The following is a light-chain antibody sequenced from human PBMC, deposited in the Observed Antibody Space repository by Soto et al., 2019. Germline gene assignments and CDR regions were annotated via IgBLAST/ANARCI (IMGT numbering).Light chain of an antibody. V-gene: IGLV2-14*01. Sequence: QSVLTQPASMSGSPGQSITISCTGISSDVGGYTYVSWYQQHPGKAPKLMISDVSNRPSWVSNRFSASKSGNTASLTISGLQAEDEADYYFVSYTTTSTLVVFGGGTQLPVL. J-gene: IGLJ3*02. CDR3: VSYTTTSTLVV. CDR1: SSDVGGYTY. CDR2: DVS.